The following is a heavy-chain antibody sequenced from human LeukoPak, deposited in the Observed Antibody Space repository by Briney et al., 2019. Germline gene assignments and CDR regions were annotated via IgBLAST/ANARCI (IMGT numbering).Heavy chain of an antibody. CDR3: ARSPTTYYYDSSGPKNWFDP. D-gene: IGHD3-22*01. CDR1: GGSFSGYY. J-gene: IGHJ5*02. CDR2: INDSGIT. V-gene: IGHV4-34*01. Sequence: SETLSLTCAVYGGSFSGYYWSWIRQPPGKGLEWIGEINDSGITNYNPSLKSRVSISVDKSKNQISLKLSSVTAADTAVYYCARSPTTYYYDSSGPKNWFDPWGQGTLVTVSS.